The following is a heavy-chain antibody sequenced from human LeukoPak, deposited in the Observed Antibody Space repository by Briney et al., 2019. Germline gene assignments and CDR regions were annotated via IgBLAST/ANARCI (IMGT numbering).Heavy chain of an antibody. Sequence: GRSLRLSCAASGFTFSSYGMHWVRQAPGKGLEWVAVISYDGSNKYYADSVKGRFTISRDNSKNTLYLQMNSLRAEDTAVYYCAKGVVVVAAKYYFDYWGQGTLVTVSS. CDR2: ISYDGSNK. CDR3: AKGVVVVAAKYYFDY. J-gene: IGHJ4*02. V-gene: IGHV3-30*18. CDR1: GFTFSSYG. D-gene: IGHD2-15*01.